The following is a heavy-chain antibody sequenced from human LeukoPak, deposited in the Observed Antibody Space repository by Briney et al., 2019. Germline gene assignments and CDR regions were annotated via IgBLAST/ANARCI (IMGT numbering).Heavy chain of an antibody. V-gene: IGHV3-9*01. CDR3: AKDMGSSGWYNYYGMDV. D-gene: IGHD6-19*01. Sequence: GGSLRLSCAASGFTFDDYAMHWVRQAPGKGLELVSGISWNSGSIGYADSVKGRFTISRDNAKNSLYLQMNSLRAEDTALYYCAKDMGSSGWYNYYGMDVWGQGTTVTVSS. CDR1: GFTFDDYA. CDR2: ISWNSGSI. J-gene: IGHJ6*02.